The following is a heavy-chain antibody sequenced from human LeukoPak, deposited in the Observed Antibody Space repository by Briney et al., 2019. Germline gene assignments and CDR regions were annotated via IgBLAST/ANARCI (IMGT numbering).Heavy chain of an antibody. CDR3: AKGGGTGYSSSWYSN. V-gene: IGHV3-30*18. Sequence: PGGSLRLSCAASGFTFSTYGMHWVRQAPGKGLEWVAVISFDANNKFYADSVKGRSTISRDNSKNTLYLQMNSLRPEDTAVYYCAKGGGTGYSSSWYSNWGQGTLVTVSS. CDR2: ISFDANNK. J-gene: IGHJ4*02. D-gene: IGHD6-13*01. CDR1: GFTFSTYG.